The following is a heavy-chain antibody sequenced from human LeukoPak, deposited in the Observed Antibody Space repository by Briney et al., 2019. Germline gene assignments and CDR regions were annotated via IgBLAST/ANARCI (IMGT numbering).Heavy chain of an antibody. J-gene: IGHJ4*02. CDR3: AKDQYGAMEFDY. V-gene: IGHV3-30*02. Sequence: GGSLRLSCAASGFTFSSYGMHWVRQAPGKGLEWVAFIRYDGSNKYYADSVKGRFTISRDNSKNTLDLQMNSLRVEDTAVYYCAKDQYGAMEFDYWGQGTLVTVSS. D-gene: IGHD4-17*01. CDR1: GFTFSSYG. CDR2: IRYDGSNK.